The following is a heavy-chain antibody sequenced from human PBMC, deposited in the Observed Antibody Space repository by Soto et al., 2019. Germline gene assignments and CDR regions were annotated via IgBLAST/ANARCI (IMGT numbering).Heavy chain of an antibody. V-gene: IGHV3-48*02. Sequence: EVQLVESGGGLVQPGGSLRLSCAASGFTFKTFVMNWVRQAPGKGREWVSYISGSSNTINFADSVRGRFTISRDNAKNSMYLQMNSLRDEDTAVYYCVRGTGVMTAFAYFDYWGQGTLVTVSS. CDR3: VRGTGVMTAFAYFDY. CDR1: GFTFKTFV. J-gene: IGHJ4*02. CDR2: ISGSSNTI. D-gene: IGHD2-21*02.